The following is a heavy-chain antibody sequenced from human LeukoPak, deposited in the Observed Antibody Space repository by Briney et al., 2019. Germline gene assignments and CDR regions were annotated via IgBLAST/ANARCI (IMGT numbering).Heavy chain of an antibody. J-gene: IGHJ3*02. D-gene: IGHD6-19*01. CDR3: TTDPIAVAGTSFDI. Sequence: GGSLRLSCAASGFTFSNAWMSWVRQAPGKGLEWVGRIKSKTDGGTTEYAAPVKGRFTISRDDSKNTLYLQMNSLKTEDTAVYYCTTDPIAVAGTSFDIWGQGTMVTVSS. V-gene: IGHV3-15*01. CDR2: IKSKTDGGTT. CDR1: GFTFSNAW.